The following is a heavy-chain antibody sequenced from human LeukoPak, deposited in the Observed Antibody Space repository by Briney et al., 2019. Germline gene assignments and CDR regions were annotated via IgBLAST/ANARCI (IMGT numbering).Heavy chain of an antibody. CDR1: GFTFSSYA. J-gene: IGHJ3*01. V-gene: IGHV3-23*01. CDR2: IRSGGST. Sequence: GGSLRLSCAASGFTFSSYAMSWVRQAPGKGLEWLSVIRSGGSTVYADSVKGRFTISRDNSKNTLYLQLNSLRAEDTAVYYCAREGSGRTAYNDGLDVWGQGTMVTVSS. D-gene: IGHD3-10*01. CDR3: AREGSGRTAYNDGLDV.